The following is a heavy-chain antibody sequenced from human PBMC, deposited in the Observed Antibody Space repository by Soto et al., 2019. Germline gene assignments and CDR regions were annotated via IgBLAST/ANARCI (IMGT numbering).Heavy chain of an antibody. V-gene: IGHV4-39*01. CDR1: GGSISSSSYY. CDR3: ARHVNPWAQGAFDI. J-gene: IGHJ3*02. D-gene: IGHD7-27*01. CDR2: VYYSGST. Sequence: PSETLSLTCTVSGGSISSSSYYWGWIRQPPGKGLEWIGNVYYSGSTYYNPSLKSRVTISVDTSKNQFSLKLSSVAAADTAVYYCARHVNPWAQGAFDIWGQGTMVTVSS.